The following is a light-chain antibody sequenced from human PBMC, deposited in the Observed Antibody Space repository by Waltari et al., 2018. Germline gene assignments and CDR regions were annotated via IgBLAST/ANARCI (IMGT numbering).Light chain of an antibody. V-gene: IGLV3-1*01. CDR2: HDS. J-gene: IGLJ1*01. Sequence: SYKLTQPPSVSVSPGQTASIICPGANLGDKYTSWYQQKAGQSPVLVIYHDSRRPSGIPDRFSGSNSGNTASLTISGTQALDEADYYCLAGDSSTAVFGTGTKLTVL. CDR3: LAGDSSTAV. CDR1: NLGDKY.